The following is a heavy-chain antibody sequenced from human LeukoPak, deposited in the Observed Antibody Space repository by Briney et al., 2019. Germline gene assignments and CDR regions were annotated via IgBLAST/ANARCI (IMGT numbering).Heavy chain of an antibody. J-gene: IGHJ4*02. CDR3: ARAFRESFFDY. CDR1: GGSFSGYY. CDR2: INHSGST. Sequence: SEILSLTCVVYGGSFSGYYWSWIRQPPGKGLEWIGEINHSGSTNYNPSLKSRVTISIDTSKNQFSLDLTSVTAADTALYYCARAFRESFFDYWGQGTLVTVSS. V-gene: IGHV4-34*01.